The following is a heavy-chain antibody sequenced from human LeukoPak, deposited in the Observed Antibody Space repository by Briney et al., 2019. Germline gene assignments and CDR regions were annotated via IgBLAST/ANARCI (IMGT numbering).Heavy chain of an antibody. V-gene: IGHV4-39*07. Sequence: SETLSLTCTVSGGSISSSSYYWGWIRQPPGKGLEWIGSIYYSGSTYYNPSLKSRVTISVDTSKNQFSLKLSSVTAADTAVYYCARGLYDSSGSPRDYWGQGTLVTVSS. CDR3: ARGLYDSSGSPRDY. D-gene: IGHD3-22*01. CDR1: GGSISSSSYY. J-gene: IGHJ4*02. CDR2: IYYSGST.